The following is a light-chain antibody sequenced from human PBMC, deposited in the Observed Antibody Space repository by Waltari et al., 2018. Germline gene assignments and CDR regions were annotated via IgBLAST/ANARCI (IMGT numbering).Light chain of an antibody. V-gene: IGLV2-11*01. Sequence: QSALTQPRAVSGSPGQSVTIPCTGTSSDVGGYNFVSWYQHHPGQAPKLMIYDVSERPSGVPDRFSGSKSGTTASLTISGLQAEDEADYHCCSYAGSLAVFGGGTKVTVL. CDR2: DVS. CDR3: CSYAGSLAV. CDR1: SSDVGGYNF. J-gene: IGLJ2*01.